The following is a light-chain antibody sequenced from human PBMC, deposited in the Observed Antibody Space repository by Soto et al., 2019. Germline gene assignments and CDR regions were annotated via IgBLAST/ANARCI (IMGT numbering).Light chain of an antibody. V-gene: IGKV4-1*01. Sequence: DIAMTQSPDSLAVSLGERATINCMSSQSVLYSSNNKNYLAWYQQRPGQPPKLLIYWASTRESGVPERFSGSGSGTHFTLTISSLQAEDVAVYYCQQYYSGPPYTFGQGTKLEIK. CDR1: QSVLYSSNNKNY. J-gene: IGKJ2*01. CDR3: QQYYSGPPYT. CDR2: WAS.